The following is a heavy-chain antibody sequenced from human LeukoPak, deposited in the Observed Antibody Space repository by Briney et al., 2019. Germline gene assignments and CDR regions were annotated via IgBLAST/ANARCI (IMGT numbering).Heavy chain of an antibody. CDR2: INYSGNT. Sequence: RASETLSLTCTVSGGSIGAYYWSWIRQPPGKGLEWIGYINYSGNTNYNPSLKSRVTISVDTSKNQFSLKLSSVTAADTAVYYCASFSWGSGSYNQEAIWSWFDPWGQGTLVIVSS. D-gene: IGHD3-10*01. CDR1: GGSIGAYY. V-gene: IGHV4-59*08. J-gene: IGHJ5*02. CDR3: ASFSWGSGSYNQEAIWSWFDP.